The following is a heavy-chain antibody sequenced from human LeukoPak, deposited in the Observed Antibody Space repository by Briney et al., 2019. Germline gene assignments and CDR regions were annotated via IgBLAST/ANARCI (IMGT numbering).Heavy chain of an antibody. CDR1: GGTFTKYV. CDR3: AMLGVIPD. Sequence: SVKVSCKASGGTFTKYVISWVREAPRQGLEWMGRFIPVHDTANYAHKFQGRVILTADKSTSTAYMELTSLRSEDTAVYYCAMLGVIPDWGQGTLITVSS. J-gene: IGHJ1*01. CDR2: FIPVHDTA. D-gene: IGHD2-21*01. V-gene: IGHV1-69*10.